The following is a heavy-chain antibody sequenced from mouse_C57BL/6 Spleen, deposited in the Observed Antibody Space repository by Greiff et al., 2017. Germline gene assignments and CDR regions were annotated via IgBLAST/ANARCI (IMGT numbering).Heavy chain of an antibody. J-gene: IGHJ3*01. CDR1: GFNIQDDY. V-gene: IGHV14-4*01. D-gene: IGHD1-1*01. CDR3: TTGDYYGSSYCAY. CDR2: IDPENGDT. Sequence: VQLQQSGAELVRPGASVKLSCTASGFNIQDDYMHWVKQRPEQGLEWIGWIDPENGDTEYASKFQGKATITADTSKNTAYLQLSSLTSEDTAVYYCTTGDYYGSSYCAYWGQGALVTVSA.